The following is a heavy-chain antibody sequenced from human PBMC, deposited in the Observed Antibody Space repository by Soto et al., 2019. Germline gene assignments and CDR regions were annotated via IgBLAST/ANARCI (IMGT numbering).Heavy chain of an antibody. CDR3: SSSWSENYYYYGMDV. CDR1: GGSISSSNW. D-gene: IGHD6-13*01. CDR2: IYHSGST. Sequence: SETLSLTCAVSGGSISSSNWWSWVRQPPGKGLEWIGEIYHSGSTNYNPSLKSRVTISVDKSKTQFSLKLSSVTAADTAVYYCSSSWSENYYYYGMDVWGQGTTVTVSS. J-gene: IGHJ6*02. V-gene: IGHV4-4*02.